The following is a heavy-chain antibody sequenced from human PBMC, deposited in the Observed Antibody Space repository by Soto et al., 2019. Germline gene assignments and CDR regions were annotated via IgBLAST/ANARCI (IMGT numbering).Heavy chain of an antibody. CDR3: ARRDIVVVPAAIRDYYYYYGMDV. D-gene: IGHD2-2*01. V-gene: IGHV3-7*03. CDR2: IKQDGSEK. J-gene: IGHJ6*02. CDR1: GFTFSSYW. Sequence: GGSLRLSCAASGFTFSSYWMSWVRQAPGKGLEWVANIKQDGSEKYYVDSVKGRFTISRDNAKNSLYLQMNSLRAEDTAVYYCARRDIVVVPAAIRDYYYYYGMDVWGQGTTVTVSS.